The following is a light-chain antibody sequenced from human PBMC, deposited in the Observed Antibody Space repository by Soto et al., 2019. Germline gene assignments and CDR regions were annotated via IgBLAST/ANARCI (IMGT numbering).Light chain of an antibody. CDR2: AAS. CDR1: QSVTKY. V-gene: IGKV1-39*01. CDR3: QHNCQIPPLT. Sequence: DIQMTQSPSSLSASVGDRVTITCRASQSVTKYLNWYQQKPGKAPRLLIYAASNLQSGVPSRFSGNGSGTDFTLTISSLQPEDLATYCCQHNCQIPPLTFGPGTIVEIK. J-gene: IGKJ1*01.